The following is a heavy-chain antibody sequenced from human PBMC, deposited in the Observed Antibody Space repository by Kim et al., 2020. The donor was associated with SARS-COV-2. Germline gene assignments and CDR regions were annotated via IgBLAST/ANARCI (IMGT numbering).Heavy chain of an antibody. J-gene: IGHJ4*02. CDR1: GFSFSSCG. CDR2: TSSGGGVT. D-gene: IGHD2-8*01. Sequence: GGSLRLSCAASGFSFSSCGMSWVRQAPGKGLEWVSSTSSGGGVTYYADSVKGRFTISRDNSKNTLYLQMNSLRVEDTADYYCVRKLHVPSGVTYFDLWGLGTLVTVSS. CDR3: VRKLHVPSGVTYFDL. V-gene: IGHV3-23*01.